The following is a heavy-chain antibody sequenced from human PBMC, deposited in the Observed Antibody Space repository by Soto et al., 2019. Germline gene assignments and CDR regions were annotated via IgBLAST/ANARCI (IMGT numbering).Heavy chain of an antibody. V-gene: IGHV3-11*01. Sequence: QVQLVESGGGLVKPGGSLRLSCAASGFTVSGYSMSWIRQAPGKGLDWVSYISSSGSTTYYADSVKVRFTISRDTDKNSLLRQMISVKAEDSDVYYCARDRRDCRGVSCYHKSFDIWGQGTVVTVSS. CDR1: GFTVSGYS. J-gene: IGHJ3*02. D-gene: IGHD2-15*01. CDR3: ARDRRDCRGVSCYHKSFDI. CDR2: ISSSGSTT.